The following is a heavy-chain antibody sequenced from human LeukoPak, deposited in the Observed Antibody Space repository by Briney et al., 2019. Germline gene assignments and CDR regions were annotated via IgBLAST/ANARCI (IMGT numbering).Heavy chain of an antibody. J-gene: IGHJ4*02. V-gene: IGHV3-21*01. CDR3: ARVQGGGFRTADY. CDR2: ISSSSSYI. D-gene: IGHD1-14*01. Sequence: GGSLRLSCAASGFTFSSYSMNWVRQAPGKGLEWVSSISSSSSYIYYADSVKGRFTISRDNSKNTLFLQMNSLRGEDTAMYYCARVQGGGFRTADYWGQGTLVTVSS. CDR1: GFTFSSYS.